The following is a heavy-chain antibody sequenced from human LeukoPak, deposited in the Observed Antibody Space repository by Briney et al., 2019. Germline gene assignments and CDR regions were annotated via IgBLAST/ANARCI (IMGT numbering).Heavy chain of an antibody. J-gene: IGHJ4*02. CDR2: IVPILGIA. D-gene: IGHD3-9*01. CDR1: GGTFSSYT. V-gene: IGHV1-69*04. CDR3: AGDGSYYDILPGYSS. Sequence: SVKVSCKASGGTFSSYTISWVRQAPGQGLEWMGRIVPILGIANYAQKFQGRVTITADKSTSTAYMELSSLRSEDTAVYYCAGDGSYYDILPGYSSWGQGTLVTVSS.